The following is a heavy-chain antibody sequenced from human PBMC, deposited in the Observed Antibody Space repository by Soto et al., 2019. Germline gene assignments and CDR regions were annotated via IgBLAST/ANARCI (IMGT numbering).Heavy chain of an antibody. J-gene: IGHJ4*02. D-gene: IGHD6-19*01. Sequence: LRLSCAASGFTFSSYGMHWVRQAPGKGLEWVAVISYDGSNKYYADSVKGRSTISRDNSKNTLYLQMNSLRAEDTAVYYCAKDPPIAVAGTYFDYWGQGTLVTVSS. CDR1: GFTFSSYG. V-gene: IGHV3-30*18. CDR2: ISYDGSNK. CDR3: AKDPPIAVAGTYFDY.